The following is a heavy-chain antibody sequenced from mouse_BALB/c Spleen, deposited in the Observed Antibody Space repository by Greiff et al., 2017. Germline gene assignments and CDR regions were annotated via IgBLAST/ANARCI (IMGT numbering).Heavy chain of an antibody. CDR2: IDPANGNT. V-gene: IGHV14-3*02. CDR1: GFNIKDTY. J-gene: IGHJ2*01. Sequence: EVKLMESGAELVKPGASVKLSCTASGFNIKDTYMHWVKQRPEQGLEWIGRIDPANGNTKYDPKFQGKATITADTSSNTAYLQLSSLTSEDTAVYYCARYYYGYVLDYWGQGTTLTVSS. D-gene: IGHD1-2*01. CDR3: ARYYYGYVLDY.